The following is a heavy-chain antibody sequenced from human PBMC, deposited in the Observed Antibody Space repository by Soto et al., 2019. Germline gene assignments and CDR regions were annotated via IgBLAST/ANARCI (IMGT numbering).Heavy chain of an antibody. CDR2: IWYDGSNK. D-gene: IGHD6-13*01. CDR1: GFTFSSYG. CDR3: ARERGIAAAGTNGPVDY. Sequence: SLRLSCAASGFTFSSYGMHWVRQAPGKGLEWVAVIWYDGSNKYYADSVKGRFTISRDNSKNTLYLQMNSLRAEDTAVYYCARERGIAAAGTNGPVDYWGQGTLVTVSS. V-gene: IGHV3-33*01. J-gene: IGHJ4*02.